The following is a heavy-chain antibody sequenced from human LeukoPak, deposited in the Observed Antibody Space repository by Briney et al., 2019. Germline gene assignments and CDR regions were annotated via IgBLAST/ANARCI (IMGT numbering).Heavy chain of an antibody. D-gene: IGHD3-10*01. V-gene: IGHV3-66*01. CDR3: ARLYGSGSYPDY. Sequence: GGSLRLSSAASGFTVSSNYMSWVRQAPGKGLEWVSVIYSGGSTYYADSVKGRFTISRDNSKNTLYLQMNSLRAEDTAVYYCARLYGSGSYPDYWGQGTLVTVSS. CDR1: GFTVSSNY. CDR2: IYSGGST. J-gene: IGHJ4*02.